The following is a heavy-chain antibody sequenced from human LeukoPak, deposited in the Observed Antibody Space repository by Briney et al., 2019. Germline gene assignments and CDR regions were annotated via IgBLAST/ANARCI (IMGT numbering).Heavy chain of an antibody. CDR2: INAGNGNT. CDR1: GYTFTSYA. J-gene: IGHJ6*02. D-gene: IGHD6-13*01. Sequence: EASVTVSCKASGYTFTSYAMHWVRQAPGQRLEWMGWINAGNGNTKYSQKFQGRVTITRDTSASTAYMELSSLRSEDTAVYYCARDYEWSIAAAGTFYYYYGMDVWGQGTTVTVSS. CDR3: ARDYEWSIAAAGTFYYYYGMDV. V-gene: IGHV1-3*01.